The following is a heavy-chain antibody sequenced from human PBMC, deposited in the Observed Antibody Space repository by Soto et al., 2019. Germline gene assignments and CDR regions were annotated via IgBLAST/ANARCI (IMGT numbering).Heavy chain of an antibody. CDR2: ISWNSGSI. J-gene: IGHJ4*02. D-gene: IGHD5-12*01. Sequence: EVQLVESGGGLVQPGRSLRLSCAASGFTFDDYAMHWVRQAPGKGLEWVSGISWNSGSIGYADSVKGRFTISRDNAKNFLYLQINRLRSEDTALYYCAKDMGYDLSPLGYFDYWCQGTLVSVSS. V-gene: IGHV3-9*01. CDR1: GFTFDDYA. CDR3: AKDMGYDLSPLGYFDY.